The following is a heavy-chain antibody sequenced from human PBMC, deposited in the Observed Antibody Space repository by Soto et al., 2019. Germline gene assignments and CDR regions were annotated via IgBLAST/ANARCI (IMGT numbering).Heavy chain of an antibody. V-gene: IGHV1-69*13. CDR1: GGTFSSYA. D-gene: IGHD4-17*01. J-gene: IGHJ5*02. CDR2: IIPIFGTA. Sequence: SVKVSCKASGGTFSSYAISWVRQAPGQGLEWMGGIIPIFGTANYAQKFQGRVTITADESTSTAYMELSSLRSEDTAVYYCARGFRNDYGDYGFDTWGQGTLVTVSS. CDR3: ARGFRNDYGDYGFDT.